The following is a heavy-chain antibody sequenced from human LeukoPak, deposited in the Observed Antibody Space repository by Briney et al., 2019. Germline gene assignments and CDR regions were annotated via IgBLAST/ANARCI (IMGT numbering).Heavy chain of an antibody. J-gene: IGHJ4*02. CDR3: ARARRDCRGGTCYSYYFDY. D-gene: IGHD2-15*01. CDR2: ISSIEGRI. V-gene: IGHV3-64*01. CDR1: EFSVGSNY. Sequence: GGSLRLSCAAPEFSVGSNYMTWVRQAPGKGLECVSAISSIEGRIFYANSVKGRFTISRDNSKNTVFLQMGSLRAEDMAVYYCARARRDCRGGTCYSYYFDYWGQGTQVTVSP.